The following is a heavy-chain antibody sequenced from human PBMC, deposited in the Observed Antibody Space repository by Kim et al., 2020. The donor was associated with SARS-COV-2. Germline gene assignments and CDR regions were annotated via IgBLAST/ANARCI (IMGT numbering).Heavy chain of an antibody. CDR1: GASFSDYS. D-gene: IGHD1-7*01. CDR2: VYHSGRT. V-gene: IGHV4-59*01. J-gene: IGHJ6*02. CDR3: ARDRVIHPKVELRKNYYYYGMDV. Sequence: SETLSLTCTLSGASFSDYSWTWIRQPPGKGLEWVGSVYHSGRTSYNSSLKSRVTISLDTSKNQISLKLISVTPADSAIYYCARDRVIHPKVELRKNYYYYGMDVWGQGNKVTVSS.